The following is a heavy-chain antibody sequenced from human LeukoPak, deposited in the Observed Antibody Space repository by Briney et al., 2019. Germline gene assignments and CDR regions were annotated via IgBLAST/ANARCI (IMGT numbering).Heavy chain of an antibody. Sequence: SETLSLTCTVSGGSISSSSYYCGWIRQPPGKGLEWIGSIYYSGSTYYNPSLKSRVTISVDTSKNQFSLKLSSVTAADTAVYYCARLSPYSSSPLDYWGQGTLVTVSS. CDR1: GGSISSSSYY. V-gene: IGHV4-39*01. CDR3: ARLSPYSSSPLDY. CDR2: IYYSGST. D-gene: IGHD6-6*01. J-gene: IGHJ4*02.